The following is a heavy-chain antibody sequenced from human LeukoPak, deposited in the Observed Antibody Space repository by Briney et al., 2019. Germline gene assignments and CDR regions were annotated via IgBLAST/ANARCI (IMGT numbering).Heavy chain of an antibody. CDR3: ARRRDFIDY. CDR1: GFTFSSYS. CDR2: ISSSGSTI. Sequence: GGSLRLSCAASGFTFSSYSMNWVRQAPGKGLEWVSSISSSGSTIYYADSVKGRFAISRDNAKNSLYLQMNSLRAEDTAVYYCARRRDFIDYWGQGTLVTVSS. D-gene: IGHD3/OR15-3a*01. J-gene: IGHJ4*02. V-gene: IGHV3-21*04.